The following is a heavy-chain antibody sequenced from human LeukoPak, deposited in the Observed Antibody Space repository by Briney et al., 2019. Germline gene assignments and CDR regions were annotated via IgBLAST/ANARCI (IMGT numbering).Heavy chain of an antibody. Sequence: PGGSLRLSCAASGFTFGSYAMHWVRQAPGKGLEWVAVISYDGSNKYYADSVKGRFTISRDNSKNTLYLQMNSLRAEDTAVYYCARYSSSSNVDYWGQGTLVTVSS. CDR1: GFTFGSYA. J-gene: IGHJ4*02. CDR3: ARYSSSSNVDY. CDR2: ISYDGSNK. D-gene: IGHD6-13*01. V-gene: IGHV3-30-3*01.